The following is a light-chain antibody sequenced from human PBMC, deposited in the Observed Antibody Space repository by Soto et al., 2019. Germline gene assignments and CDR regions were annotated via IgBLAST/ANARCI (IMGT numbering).Light chain of an antibody. Sequence: DILMTQSPSSLSASVGDRVTITCRASQSISTYLNWYQQKPGKAPKLLIYASSNLQSGVPSRFSGSGSRTDFTLTISSLQPEDFATYYCQQSYNTPRTVGQGTKVEIK. CDR1: QSISTY. CDR2: ASS. V-gene: IGKV1-39*01. CDR3: QQSYNTPRT. J-gene: IGKJ1*01.